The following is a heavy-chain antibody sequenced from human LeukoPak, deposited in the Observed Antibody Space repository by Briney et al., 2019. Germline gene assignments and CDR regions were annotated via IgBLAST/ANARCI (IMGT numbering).Heavy chain of an antibody. CDR2: INPNSGGT. CDR1: GYTFTGYY. CDR3: ARAGIPAAVFDNGDNWFDP. J-gene: IGHJ5*02. Sequence: GASVKVSCKASGYTFTGYYMHWVRQAPGQGLEWMRWINPNSGGTNYAQKFQGRVTMTRDTSISTAYMELSRLRSDDTAVYYCARAGIPAAVFDNGDNWFDPWGQGTLVTVSS. D-gene: IGHD2-2*01. V-gene: IGHV1-2*02.